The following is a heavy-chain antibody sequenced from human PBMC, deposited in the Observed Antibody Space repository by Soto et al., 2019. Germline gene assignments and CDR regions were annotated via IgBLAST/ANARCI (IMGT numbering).Heavy chain of an antibody. CDR3: ARDQGLCSGGSCWGYFDY. J-gene: IGHJ4*02. Sequence: QVQLVQSGAEVKKPGASVKVSCKASGYTFTNNAIHWVRQAPGQRLGGWGWINAANGNTKYSQKFQGRVTITRDTSASTAYMELSSLRSEDTAVYYCARDQGLCSGGSCWGYFDYWGQGTLVTVSS. D-gene: IGHD2-15*01. CDR2: INAANGNT. V-gene: IGHV1-3*01. CDR1: GYTFTNNA.